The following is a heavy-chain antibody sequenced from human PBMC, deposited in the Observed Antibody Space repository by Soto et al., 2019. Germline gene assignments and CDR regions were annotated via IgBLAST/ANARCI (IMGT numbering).Heavy chain of an antibody. CDR2: INHSGST. D-gene: IGHD5-12*01. CDR3: ASRGYSGSKTRTAFDY. Sequence: SETLSLTCAVYGGSFSGYYWSWIRQPPGKGLEWIGEINHSGSTNYNPSLKSRVTISVDTSKNQFSLKLSSVTAADTAVYYCASRGYSGSKTRTAFDYWGQGTLVTVSS. J-gene: IGHJ4*02. V-gene: IGHV4-34*01. CDR1: GGSFSGYY.